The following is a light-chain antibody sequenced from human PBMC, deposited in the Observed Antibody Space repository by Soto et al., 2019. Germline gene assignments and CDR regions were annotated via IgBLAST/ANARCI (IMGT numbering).Light chain of an antibody. J-gene: IGLJ3*02. CDR2: EVS. V-gene: IGLV2-14*01. Sequence: QSALTQPASVSGSPGQSITISCTGTSSDVGGYNYVSWYQQHPGKAPKLMIYEVSNRPSGVSNRFSGSKSGNTASLTISGLQAEDEADYYCSSYTNNQRVFGGGTKLTVL. CDR3: SSYTNNQRV. CDR1: SSDVGGYNY.